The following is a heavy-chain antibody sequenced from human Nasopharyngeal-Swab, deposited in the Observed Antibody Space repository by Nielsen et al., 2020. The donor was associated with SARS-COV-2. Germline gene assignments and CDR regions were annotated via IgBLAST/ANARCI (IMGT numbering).Heavy chain of an antibody. Sequence: GESLKISCAASGFTFSNYWMTWVRQDPGKGLVWVSHINTDGSSTSYADSVKGRFTISRDNAKNTLYLQMNSLRAEDTAVYHCARDGLDYDFWSAYFMDVWGQGTTVTVSS. CDR3: ARDGLDYDFWSAYFMDV. J-gene: IGHJ6*02. D-gene: IGHD3-3*01. V-gene: IGHV3-74*01. CDR2: INTDGSST. CDR1: GFTFSNYW.